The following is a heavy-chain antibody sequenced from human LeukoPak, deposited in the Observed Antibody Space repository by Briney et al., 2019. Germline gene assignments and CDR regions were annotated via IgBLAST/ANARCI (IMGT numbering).Heavy chain of an antibody. D-gene: IGHD3-22*01. V-gene: IGHV3-23*01. CDR2: ISGGGGNT. J-gene: IGHJ2*01. Sequence: GGSLRLSCAVSEFSFSSYAMSWVRQAPGKGLEWVSAISGGGGNTYYADSVKGRFTISRDNSKNTLYLQMNSLRAEDTAVYYCAKTGYYYDRSDYYYDRSRYFDLWGRGTLVTVSS. CDR1: EFSFSSYA. CDR3: AKTGYYYDRSDYYYDRSRYFDL.